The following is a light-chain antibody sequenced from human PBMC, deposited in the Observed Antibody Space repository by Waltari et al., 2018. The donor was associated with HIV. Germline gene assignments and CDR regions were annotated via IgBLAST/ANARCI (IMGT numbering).Light chain of an antibody. CDR3: QSPDNTTSYWV. J-gene: IGLJ3*02. CDR1: ELPRQY. CDR2: KDP. Sequence: SYELTQPPSVSVSPGQTARITCSGEELPRQYAYWYQQKPGQAPLLLKYKDPERPSRIPERFSGSSSGTIVTLTISRVQAEDEADYYCQSPDNTTSYWVFGGGTKLTV. V-gene: IGLV3-25*03.